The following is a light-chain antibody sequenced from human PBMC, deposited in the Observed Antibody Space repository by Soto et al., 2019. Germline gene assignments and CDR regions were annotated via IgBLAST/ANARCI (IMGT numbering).Light chain of an antibody. Sequence: EIVMTQSPATLSLSPGERATLSCRASQSVSSNLAWYQQKPGQAPRLLIYDASNRATGIPARFSGSGSGTDFTLTINSLQSEDFALYYCQQYDNWPQTFGQGTKVDIK. CDR3: QQYDNWPQT. V-gene: IGKV3D-15*01. CDR1: QSVSSN. CDR2: DAS. J-gene: IGKJ1*01.